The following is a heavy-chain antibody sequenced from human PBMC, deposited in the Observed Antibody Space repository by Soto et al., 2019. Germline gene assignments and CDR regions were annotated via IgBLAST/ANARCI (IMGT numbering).Heavy chain of an antibody. J-gene: IGHJ4*02. V-gene: IGHV1-3*01. CDR3: ARVAPYGSGSYYS. CDR2: INAGNGNT. Sequence: QVQLVQSGAEVKKPGASVKVSCKASGYTFTSYAMHWVRQAPGQRLEWMGWINAGNGNTKYSQKFQGRVTITRDTSANTAYMELSSLRSEDTAVYYCARVAPYGSGSYYSWGQGTLVTVSS. CDR1: GYTFTSYA. D-gene: IGHD3-10*01.